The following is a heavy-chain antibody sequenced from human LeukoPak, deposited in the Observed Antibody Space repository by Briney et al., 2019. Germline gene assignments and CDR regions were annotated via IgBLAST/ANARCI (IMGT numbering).Heavy chain of an antibody. CDR1: GFTFSRYS. V-gene: IGHV3-48*04. D-gene: IGHD2/OR15-2a*01. CDR3: ARDRGYSTSPFDY. CDR2: ISSSSSTI. J-gene: IGHJ4*02. Sequence: GGSLRLSCAASGFTFSRYSMNWVRQAPGKGLEWVSYISSSSSTIYYADSVRGRFTISRDNAKNSLYLQMNSLRVEDTAIYYCARDRGYSTSPFDYWGQGTLVTVSS.